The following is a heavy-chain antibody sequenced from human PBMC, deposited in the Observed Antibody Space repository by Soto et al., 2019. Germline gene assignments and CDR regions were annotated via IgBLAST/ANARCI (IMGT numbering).Heavy chain of an antibody. J-gene: IGHJ6*02. Sequence: QVQLVQSGAEVKKPGSSVKVSCKASGGSFGTYAVSWVRQAPGQGLAWMGAIIPNFGSTNYAQKFQGRLTITADESTSTAYMELSRLKSEDTAVYYCAREDSSPFYYGVDVWGQGTTVTVSS. CDR2: IIPNFGST. CDR1: GGSFGTYA. D-gene: IGHD2-2*01. V-gene: IGHV1-69*01. CDR3: AREDSSPFYYGVDV.